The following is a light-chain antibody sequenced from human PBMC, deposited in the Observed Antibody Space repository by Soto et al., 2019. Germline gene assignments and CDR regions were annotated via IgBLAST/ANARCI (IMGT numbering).Light chain of an antibody. V-gene: IGLV2-14*01. J-gene: IGLJ1*01. CDR3: SSYTSLSTVV. Sequence: QSVLTQPASVSGSPGQSITISCTGTSSDVGAYNFVSWYQLHPGEAPKLIIYEVTNRPSAVSERFSGSKSGNTASLTISGLQSEDETDYYCSSYTSLSTVVFGTGTKVTV. CDR2: EVT. CDR1: SSDVGAYNF.